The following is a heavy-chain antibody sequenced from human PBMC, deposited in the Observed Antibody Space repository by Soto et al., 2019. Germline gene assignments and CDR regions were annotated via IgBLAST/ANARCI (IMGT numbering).Heavy chain of an antibody. Sequence: SETLSLTCAVSSGSISSSNWWSWVRQPPGKGLEWIGEIYHSGSTNYNPSLKSRVTISVDKSKNQFSLKLSSVTAADTAVYYCARTYSSSWPKGYYYYYYMDVWGKGTTVTVSS. CDR3: ARTYSSSWPKGYYYYYYMDV. V-gene: IGHV4-4*02. CDR1: SGSISSSNW. CDR2: IYHSGST. J-gene: IGHJ6*03. D-gene: IGHD6-13*01.